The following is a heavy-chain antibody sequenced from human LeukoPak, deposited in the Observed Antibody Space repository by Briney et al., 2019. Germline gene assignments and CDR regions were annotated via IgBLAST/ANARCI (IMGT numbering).Heavy chain of an antibody. CDR1: GGTFSSYA. V-gene: IGHV1-69*13. Sequence: ASVKVSCKASGGTFSSYAISWVRQAPGQGLEWMGGIIPIFGTANYAQKSQGRVTITADESTSTAYMELSSLRSEDTAVYYCAREGQRITMVRGVSWNYYMDVWGKGTTVTISS. CDR2: IIPIFGTA. J-gene: IGHJ6*03. D-gene: IGHD3-10*01. CDR3: AREGQRITMVRGVSWNYYMDV.